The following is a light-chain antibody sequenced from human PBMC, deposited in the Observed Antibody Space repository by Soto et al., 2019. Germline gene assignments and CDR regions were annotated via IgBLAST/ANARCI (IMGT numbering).Light chain of an antibody. J-gene: IGKJ3*01. CDR1: QTVSSN. V-gene: IGKV3-15*01. CDR3: QQYNNWPPEVT. Sequence: EIVMTQSPATLSVSPGERATLSCRASQTVSSNLAWYQHKPGQAPRLLIYGASTRATGIPDRFSGSGSGTEFTLTISSLQSEDFALYYCQQYNNWPPEVTFGPGTKVDI. CDR2: GAS.